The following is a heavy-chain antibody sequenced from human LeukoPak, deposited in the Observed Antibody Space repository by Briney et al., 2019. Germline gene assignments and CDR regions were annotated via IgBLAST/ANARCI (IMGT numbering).Heavy chain of an antibody. CDR3: ARDYYDSSGYPFCDY. V-gene: IGHV4-39*01. D-gene: IGHD3-22*01. CDR1: GGSISSSSYY. Sequence: KSSETLSLTCTVSGGSISSSSYYWGWIRQPPGKGLEWIGSIYYSGSTYYNPSLKSRVTISVDTSKNQFSLKLSSVTAADTAVYYCARDYYDSSGYPFCDYWGQGTLVTVSS. J-gene: IGHJ4*02. CDR2: IYYSGST.